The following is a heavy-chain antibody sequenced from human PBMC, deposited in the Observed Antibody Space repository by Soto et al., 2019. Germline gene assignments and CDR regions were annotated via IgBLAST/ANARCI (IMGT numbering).Heavy chain of an antibody. V-gene: IGHV4-31*03. D-gene: IGHD2-2*01. CDR1: GGSISSGGYY. Sequence: SETLSLTCTVSGGSISSGGYYWSWIRQHPGKGLEWIGYIYYSGSTYYNPSLKSRVTISVDTSKNQFSLKLSSVTAADTAVYYCARGLIVVVPAALDYWGQGTLVTVSS. CDR3: ARGLIVVVPAALDY. J-gene: IGHJ4*02. CDR2: IYYSGST.